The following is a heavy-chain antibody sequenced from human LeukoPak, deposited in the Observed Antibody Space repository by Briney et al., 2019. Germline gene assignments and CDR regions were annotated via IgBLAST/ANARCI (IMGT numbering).Heavy chain of an antibody. CDR3: ARVPIQYCSSTSCSYYYYGMDV. D-gene: IGHD2-2*01. V-gene: IGHV5-51*01. CDR1: GYSFTSYW. J-gene: IGHJ6*02. CDR2: IYPGDSDT. Sequence: GESLKISCKGSGYSFTSYWIGWVRQMPGKGLEWMGIIYPGDSDTRYSPSFQGQVTISADKSISTAYLQWSSLKASDTAMYYCARVPIQYCSSTSCSYYYYGMDVWGQGTTVTVSS.